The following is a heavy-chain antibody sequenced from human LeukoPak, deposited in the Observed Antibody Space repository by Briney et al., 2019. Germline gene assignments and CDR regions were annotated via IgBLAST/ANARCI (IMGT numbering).Heavy chain of an antibody. CDR1: GGTFSRYA. V-gene: IGHV1-69*05. D-gene: IGHD3-22*01. CDR3: AREYYYDSSGYYYVIDY. Sequence: SVKVSCKASGGTFSRYAISWVRQAPGQGLEWMGRIIPIFGTANYAQKFQGRVTITTDESTSTAYMELSSLRSEDTAVYYCAREYYYDSSGYYYVIDYWGQGTLVTVSS. J-gene: IGHJ4*02. CDR2: IIPIFGTA.